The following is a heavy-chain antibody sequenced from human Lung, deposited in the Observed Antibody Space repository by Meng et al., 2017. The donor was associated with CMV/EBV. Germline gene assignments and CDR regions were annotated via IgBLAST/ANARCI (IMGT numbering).Heavy chain of an antibody. D-gene: IGHD3-22*01. J-gene: IGHJ4*02. CDR1: GYTFTSYA. V-gene: IGHV7-4-1*02. Sequence: GYELRSPVASVGVSCKASGYTFTSYAMKWRRQAPGQGLELMGWINTTTGSPTYDQGFTGRFVFSLNTSVSTAYLQITSLKPDDTAVYYCARSTYFHDSSCPAFDYWGQGTLVTVSS. CDR3: ARSTYFHDSSCPAFDY. CDR2: INTTTGSP.